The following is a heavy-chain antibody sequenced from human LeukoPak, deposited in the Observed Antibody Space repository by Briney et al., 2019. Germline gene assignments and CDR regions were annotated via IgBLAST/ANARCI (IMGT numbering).Heavy chain of an antibody. J-gene: IGHJ4*02. V-gene: IGHV3-23*01. CDR3: AKDGAATMLYYFDY. CDR2: ISGDGINT. D-gene: IGHD5-12*01. CDR1: GYTFTNYA. Sequence: GGSLRLSCAASGYTFTNYAMTWVRQAPGKGLEWVSSISGDGINTYYADSVKGRLSISRDNSKNTLYLHMNNLRAEDTAVYYCAKDGAATMLYYFDYWGQGTLVTVSS.